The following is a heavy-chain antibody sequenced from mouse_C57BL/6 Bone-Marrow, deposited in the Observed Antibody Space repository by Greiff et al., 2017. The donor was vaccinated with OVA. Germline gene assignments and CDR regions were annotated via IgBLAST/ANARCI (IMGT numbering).Heavy chain of an antibody. Sequence: QVQLQQPGAELVKPGASVKLSCKASGYTFTSYWMHWVKQRPGQGLEWIGMIHPNSGSTNYNEKFKSKATLTVDKSSSTAYMELRSLTSEDSAVYFCARKAFSPYYYGSSGDYWGQGTTLTVSS. CDR1: GYTFTSYW. V-gene: IGHV1-64*01. J-gene: IGHJ2*01. D-gene: IGHD1-1*01. CDR2: IHPNSGST. CDR3: ARKAFSPYYYGSSGDY.